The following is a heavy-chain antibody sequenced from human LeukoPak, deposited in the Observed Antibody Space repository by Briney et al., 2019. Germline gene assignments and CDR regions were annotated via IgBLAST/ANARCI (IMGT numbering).Heavy chain of an antibody. Sequence: SETLSLTCTVSGGSISSYYWSWIRQPAGKGLEWIGRIYASGSTNYNPSLKSRVTISVDTSKNQFSLKLSSVTAADTAVYYCARLYSPRITMVRGVDDAFDIWGQGTMVTVSS. D-gene: IGHD3-10*01. CDR1: GGSISSYY. CDR2: IYASGST. J-gene: IGHJ3*02. V-gene: IGHV4-4*07. CDR3: ARLYSPRITMVRGVDDAFDI.